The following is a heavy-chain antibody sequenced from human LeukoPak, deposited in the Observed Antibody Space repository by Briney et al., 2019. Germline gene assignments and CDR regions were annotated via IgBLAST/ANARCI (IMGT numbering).Heavy chain of an antibody. Sequence: GGSLRLSCAASGFTFSSYWMHWVRQAPGKGLVWVSRINSDGSSTSYADSVKGRFTISRDNAKNTLYLQMNSLRAEDTAVYYCARRRHRYGAFDPWGQGTLVTVSS. CDR2: INSDGSST. CDR1: GFTFSSYW. D-gene: IGHD3-9*01. V-gene: IGHV3-74*01. CDR3: ARRRHRYGAFDP. J-gene: IGHJ5*02.